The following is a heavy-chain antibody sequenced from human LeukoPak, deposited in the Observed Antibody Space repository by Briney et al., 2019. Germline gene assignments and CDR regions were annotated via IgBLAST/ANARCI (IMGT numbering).Heavy chain of an antibody. CDR3: ARSPGGGFDI. CDR2: IYYSGTT. V-gene: IGHV4-59*01. Sequence: SETLSLTCTVSGGSITNFYGGWIRQSPGKGLELIGYIYYSGTTKYSPSLKSRVSISVDTSKKQYSLKLSSETAADTAFYYGARSPGGGFDIWGQGTMVTVSS. CDR1: GGSITNFY. D-gene: IGHD2-15*01. J-gene: IGHJ3*02.